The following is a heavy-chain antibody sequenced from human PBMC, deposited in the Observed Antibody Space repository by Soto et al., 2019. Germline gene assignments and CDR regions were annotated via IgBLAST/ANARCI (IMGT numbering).Heavy chain of an antibody. V-gene: IGHV3-73*02. J-gene: IGHJ3*02. CDR3: TRLYGAARPPRAFDI. CDR2: IRSKANSYAT. CDR1: GFTFSGSA. Sequence: EVQLVESGGGLVQPGGSLKLSCAASGFTFSGSAMHWVRQASGKGLEWVGRIRSKANSYATAYAASVKGRFTISRDDSTKTAYLQMNSLKTEDTAVYYCTRLYGAARPPRAFDIWGQGTMVTVSS. D-gene: IGHD6-6*01.